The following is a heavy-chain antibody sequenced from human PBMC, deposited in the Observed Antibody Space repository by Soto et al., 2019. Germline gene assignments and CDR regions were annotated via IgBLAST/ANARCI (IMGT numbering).Heavy chain of an antibody. V-gene: IGHV3-33*01. Sequence: QVQLVESGGGVVQPGRSLRLSCAASGFTFSSYGMHWVRQAPGKGLEWVAVIWYDGSNKYYADSVKGRFTISRDNSKNTLYLQMNSLRAEDTAVYYCARDGNGLYSGYDSLDYCGQGTLVTVSS. J-gene: IGHJ4*02. D-gene: IGHD5-12*01. CDR1: GFTFSSYG. CDR3: ARDGNGLYSGYDSLDY. CDR2: IWYDGSNK.